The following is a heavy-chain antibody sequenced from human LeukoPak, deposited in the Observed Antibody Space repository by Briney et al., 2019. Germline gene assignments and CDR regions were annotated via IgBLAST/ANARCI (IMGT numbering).Heavy chain of an antibody. CDR2: ISNNGDSA. Sequence: GGSLRLSCAASGFTFSTYAMSWVRQAPGEGLEWVSGISNNGDSAYYADSVKGRFTISRDNPKNTLHLQMSSLRAEDTALYYCVKDRCDRATCPEVWGQRTLVTVSS. D-gene: IGHD2-21*01. CDR3: VKDRCDRATCPEV. J-gene: IGHJ4*02. V-gene: IGHV3-23*01. CDR1: GFTFSTYA.